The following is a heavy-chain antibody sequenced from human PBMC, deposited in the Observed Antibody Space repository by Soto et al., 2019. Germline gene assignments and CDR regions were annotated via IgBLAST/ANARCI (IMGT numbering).Heavy chain of an antibody. CDR1: GFTFANAW. CDR2: VRSKADGGTT. Sequence: PGGSLRLSCAAFGFTFANAWMSWVRQAPGKGLEWVGRVRSKADGGTTDYAAPMKGRFTISRDDSENTLYLQMNSLKIDDTAVYYCRRDWDYPVLWGQGTLVTVSS. J-gene: IGHJ4*02. V-gene: IGHV3-15*01. CDR3: RRDWDYPVL. D-gene: IGHD1-7*01.